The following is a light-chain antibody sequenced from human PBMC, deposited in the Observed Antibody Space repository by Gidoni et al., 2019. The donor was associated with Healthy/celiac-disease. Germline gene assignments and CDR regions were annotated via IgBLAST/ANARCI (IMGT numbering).Light chain of an antibody. J-gene: IGLJ3*02. CDR2: EGS. Sequence: QSALTQPASVAGSPGQSITISFTGTSSDVGSYNLVSGYQQHPGKAPKLMLYEGSKRPSGVSNRFSGSKSGNTASLTISGLQAEDEADYYCCSYAGSSTFPWVFGGGTKLTVL. CDR3: CSYAGSSTFPWV. CDR1: SSDVGSYNL. V-gene: IGLV2-23*03.